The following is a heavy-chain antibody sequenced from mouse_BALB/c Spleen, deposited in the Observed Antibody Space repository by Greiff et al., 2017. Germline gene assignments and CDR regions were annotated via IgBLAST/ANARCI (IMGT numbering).Heavy chain of an antibody. J-gene: IGHJ4*01. D-gene: IGHD2-14*01. CDR3: ARGYGYDGAMDY. CDR1: GYSITSCYY. CDR2: ISYDGSN. Sequence: ESGPGLVKPSQSLSLTCSVTGYSITSCYYWYWIRQFPGNKLEWMGYISYDGSNNYNPSLKNRISITRDTSKNQFFLKLNSVTTEDTATYYCARGYGYDGAMDYWGQGTSVTVSA. V-gene: IGHV3-6*02.